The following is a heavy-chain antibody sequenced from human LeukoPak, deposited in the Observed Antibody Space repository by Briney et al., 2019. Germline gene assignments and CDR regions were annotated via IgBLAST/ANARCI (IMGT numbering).Heavy chain of an antibody. J-gene: IGHJ4*02. CDR1: GFTFSSYG. D-gene: IGHD2-15*01. CDR3: AKAVCGGSCYGYFDY. V-gene: IGHV3-33*06. Sequence: GRSLRLSCAASGFTFSSYGMHWVRQAPGKGLEWVAVIWYDGSNKYYADSVKGRFTISRDNSKNTLYLQMNSLRAEDTAVYYCAKAVCGGSCYGYFDYWGQGTLVTVSS. CDR2: IWYDGSNK.